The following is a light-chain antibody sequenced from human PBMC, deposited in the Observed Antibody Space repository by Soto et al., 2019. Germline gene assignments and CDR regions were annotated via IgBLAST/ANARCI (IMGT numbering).Light chain of an antibody. CDR3: SSYTSSSTVV. CDR2: EVS. CDR1: SSDVGGYNY. V-gene: IGLV2-14*01. J-gene: IGLJ2*01. Sequence: QSVLTQPASVSGSPGQSITISCTGTSSDVGGYNYVSWYQQHPGKDPKLMIYEVSNRPSGVSNRFSGSKSGNTASLTISGIQAEDEADYYCSSYTSSSTVVFGGGTKLTVL.